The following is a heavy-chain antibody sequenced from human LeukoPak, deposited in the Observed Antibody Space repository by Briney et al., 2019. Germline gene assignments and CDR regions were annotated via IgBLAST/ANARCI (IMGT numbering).Heavy chain of an antibody. D-gene: IGHD3-3*01. CDR1: GFTFDDYD. V-gene: IGHV3-9*01. J-gene: IGHJ5*02. CDR3: AKDIGGFWSDNWFDP. CDR2: ISWNSGSI. Sequence: GGSLRLSCAASGFTFDDYDMHWVRQAPGKGLEWVSGISWNSGSIGYADSVKGRFTISRDNAKNSLYLQMNSLRAEDTALYYCAKDIGGFWSDNWFDPWGQGTLVTVSS.